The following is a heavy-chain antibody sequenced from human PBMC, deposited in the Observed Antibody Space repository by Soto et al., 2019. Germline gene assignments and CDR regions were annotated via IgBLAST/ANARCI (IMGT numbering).Heavy chain of an antibody. D-gene: IGHD3-10*01. J-gene: IGHJ6*02. CDR2: IIPILGIA. CDR1: GGTFSSYT. V-gene: IGHV1-69*02. CDR3: ARFRGSYGMDV. Sequence: QVQLVQSGAEVKKPGSSVKVSCKASGGTFSSYTISWVRQAPGQGLEWMARIIPILGIANYAQKFQGRVTITADKSTSTAYMELNSLRSEDTAVYYCARFRGSYGMDVWGQGTTVTVSS.